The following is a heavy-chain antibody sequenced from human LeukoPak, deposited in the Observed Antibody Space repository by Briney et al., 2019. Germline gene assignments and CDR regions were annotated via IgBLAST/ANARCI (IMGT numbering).Heavy chain of an antibody. V-gene: IGHV3-49*03. CDR2: ISGRTI. CDR1: GFTFGDYL. D-gene: IGHD6-19*01. J-gene: IGHJ4*02. Sequence: GGSLRLSCTASGFTFGDYLMSWFRQAPGKGLEWIGFISGRTIEYAASVKGRFTISRDDSTSIAYLQMNSLTTEDTAVYYCSRGSGWLSVYWGQGTLVTVSS. CDR3: SRGSGWLSVY.